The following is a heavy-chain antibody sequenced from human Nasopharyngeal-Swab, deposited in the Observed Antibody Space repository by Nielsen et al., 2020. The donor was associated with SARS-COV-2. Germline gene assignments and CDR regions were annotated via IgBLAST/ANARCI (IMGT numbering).Heavy chain of an antibody. V-gene: IGHV3-21*01. Sequence: GESLKISCAASGFTFRTYNMNWVRQAPGKGLEWVSSISSSSTYIYYADSVKGRFTISRDNAKNSLFLQMNSLRAEDTALYYCARDGLDYDFWSAYFMDVWGQGTTVTVSS. J-gene: IGHJ6*02. D-gene: IGHD3-3*01. CDR3: ARDGLDYDFWSAYFMDV. CDR2: ISSSSTYI. CDR1: GFTFRTYN.